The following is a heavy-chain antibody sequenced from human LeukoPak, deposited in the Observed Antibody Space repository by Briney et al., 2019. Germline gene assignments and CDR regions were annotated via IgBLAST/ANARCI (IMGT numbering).Heavy chain of an antibody. Sequence: SETLSLTCAVYGGSFSGYYWSWIRQPPGKGLEWIGEINHSGSTNYNPSLKSRVTISVDTSKSQFSLHLNSVTPEDTAVYYCARRLTQYDCFDPWGQGILVTVSS. J-gene: IGHJ5*02. CDR1: GGSFSGYY. D-gene: IGHD2-2*01. CDR3: ARRLTQYDCFDP. V-gene: IGHV4-34*01. CDR2: INHSGST.